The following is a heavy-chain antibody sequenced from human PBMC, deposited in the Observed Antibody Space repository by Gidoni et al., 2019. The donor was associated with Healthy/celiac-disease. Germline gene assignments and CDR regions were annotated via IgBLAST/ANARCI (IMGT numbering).Heavy chain of an antibody. CDR2: ISSSSSYI. J-gene: IGHJ4*02. Sequence: EVQLVSSGGGLVKPGGSLRLSCAASGFPFSTYSMNWVRQAPGKGLEWVSSISSSSSYIYYADSVKGRFTISRDNAKNSLYLQMNSLRAEDTAVYYCARFQTSSSSTSSRDYWGQGTLVTVSS. D-gene: IGHD2-2*01. CDR3: ARFQTSSSSTSSRDY. V-gene: IGHV3-21*01. CDR1: GFPFSTYS.